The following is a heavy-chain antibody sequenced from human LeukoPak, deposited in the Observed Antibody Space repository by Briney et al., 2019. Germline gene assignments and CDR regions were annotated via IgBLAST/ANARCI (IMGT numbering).Heavy chain of an antibody. V-gene: IGHV3-23*01. J-gene: IGHJ4*02. CDR2: ISGSGSNS. D-gene: IGHD3-22*01. CDR3: AKDLGYLASSGYYSPFDY. CDR1: GFTFNSYA. Sequence: GGSLRLSCAASGFTFNSYAMSWVRQAPGKGLDWVSTISGSGSNSYYADSVKGRFSISRDNSKNTVYLQMNSLRAEDTAVYYCAKDLGYLASSGYYSPFDYWGQGTLVTVSS.